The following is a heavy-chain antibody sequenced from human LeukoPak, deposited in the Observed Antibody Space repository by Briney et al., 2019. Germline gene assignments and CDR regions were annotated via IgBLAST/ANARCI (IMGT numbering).Heavy chain of an antibody. CDR2: INHSGST. V-gene: IGHV4-4*02. D-gene: IGHD6-13*01. Sequence: SETLSLTCAVSGGSIISSHWWSWVRQPPGKGLEWIGEINHSGSTNYNPSLKSRVSISVDTSKNQLSLNLRSVTAADTAVYSCARAAKSSGWFFDYWGQRTLVTVSS. CDR3: ARAAKSSGWFFDY. CDR1: GGSIISSHW. J-gene: IGHJ4*01.